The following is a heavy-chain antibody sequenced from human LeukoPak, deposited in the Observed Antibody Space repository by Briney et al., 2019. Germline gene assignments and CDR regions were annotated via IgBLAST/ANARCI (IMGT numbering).Heavy chain of an antibody. CDR3: AREGYCSSTSCARRYYYMDV. CDR1: GGTFISYA. CDR2: IIPIFGTA. V-gene: IGHV1-69*01. J-gene: IGHJ6*03. D-gene: IGHD2-2*01. Sequence: GSSVKVSCKASGGTFISYAISWVRQAPGQGLEWMGGIIPIFGTANYAQKFQGRVTITADESTSTAYMELSSLRSEDTAVYYCAREGYCSSTSCARRYYYMDVWGKGTTVTVSS.